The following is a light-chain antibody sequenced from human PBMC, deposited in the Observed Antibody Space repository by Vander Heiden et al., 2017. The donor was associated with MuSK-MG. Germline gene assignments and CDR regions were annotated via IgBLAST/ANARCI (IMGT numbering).Light chain of an antibody. J-gene: IGLJ2*01. Sequence: QSVLTQPPSVSGAPGQRVTISCTGSSSNIGAGYDVHWYQQLPGTAPKLLIYGNSNRPSGVPDRFSGSKSGTSASLAITGLQAEDEADYYCQYYDSSLSGVGCGGGTKLTVL. CDR1: SSNIGAGYD. CDR3: QYYDSSLSGVG. CDR2: GNS. V-gene: IGLV1-40*01.